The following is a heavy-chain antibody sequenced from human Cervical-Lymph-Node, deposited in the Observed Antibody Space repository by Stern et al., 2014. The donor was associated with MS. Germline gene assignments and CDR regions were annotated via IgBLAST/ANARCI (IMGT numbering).Heavy chain of an antibody. J-gene: IGHJ5*02. CDR2: VIPTLGTV. Sequence: QVQLVQSGAEVKKPGSSVNVSCKASGGTFSSYAISWVRQGPGQGLEWMGVVIPTLGTVNYAPKFQGRVTFIADKLSDTAYMELNSLRSDDTAVYYCVERDAWFDPWGPGTLVIVSS. CDR3: VERDAWFDP. D-gene: IGHD1-1*01. V-gene: IGHV1-69*14. CDR1: GGTFSSYA.